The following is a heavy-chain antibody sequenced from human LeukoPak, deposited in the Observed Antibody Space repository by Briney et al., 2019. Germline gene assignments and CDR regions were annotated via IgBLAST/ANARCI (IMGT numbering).Heavy chain of an antibody. CDR3: ARPPGRDGYNRCDY. CDR1: GYTFTGYY. Sequence: GASVKVSCKASGYTFTGYYMHWVRQAPGQGLEWMGWINPNSGGTSYAQKFQGRVTMTRDTSISTAYMELSSLTSDDTAMYYCARPPGRDGYNRCDYWGQGTLVTVSS. J-gene: IGHJ4*02. V-gene: IGHV1-2*02. D-gene: IGHD5-24*01. CDR2: INPNSGGT.